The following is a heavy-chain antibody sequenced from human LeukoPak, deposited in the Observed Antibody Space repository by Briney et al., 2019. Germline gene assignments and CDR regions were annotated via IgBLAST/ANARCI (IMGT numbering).Heavy chain of an antibody. V-gene: IGHV3-74*01. D-gene: IGHD6-6*01. J-gene: IGHJ4*02. CDR3: ARGPNSNWSGLDF. CDR2: ISPTGSTT. Sequence: GGFLRLSCTASGFSFSGHWMHWARQLPGKGLVWVSRISPTGSTTSYADSVKGRFTVSRDNAKNTLYLQVNNLRAEDTAVYYCARGPNSNWSGLDFWGQGTLLTVSS. CDR1: GFSFSGHW.